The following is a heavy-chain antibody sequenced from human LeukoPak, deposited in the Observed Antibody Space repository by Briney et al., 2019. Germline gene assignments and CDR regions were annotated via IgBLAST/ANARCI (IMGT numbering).Heavy chain of an antibody. CDR2: IRFDGRDK. V-gene: IGHV3-7*01. CDR3: ARACSGASCPYYFDH. CDR1: GFTFGSYW. Sequence: PGGSLRLSCAGSGFTFGSYWMSWVRQAQGKGLEWVATIRFDGRDKFYVDSVKGRFSIFRDDAKNTLYLQMNSLIADDTAVYYCARACSGASCPYYFDHWGQGTLVTVSS. D-gene: IGHD2-15*01. J-gene: IGHJ4*02.